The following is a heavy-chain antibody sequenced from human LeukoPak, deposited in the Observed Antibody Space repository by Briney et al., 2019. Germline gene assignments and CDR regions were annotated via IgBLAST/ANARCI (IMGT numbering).Heavy chain of an antibody. V-gene: IGHV1-69*04. CDR3: AREDSSSSHYYYYGMDV. Sequence: ASVKVSCKASGGTFSSYAISWVRQAPGQGLEWMGRIIPILGIANYAQKFQGRVTITADKSTSTAYMELSSLRSEDTAVYYCAREDSSSSHYYYYGMDVWGQGTTVTVSS. D-gene: IGHD6-6*01. CDR1: GGTFSSYA. J-gene: IGHJ6*02. CDR2: IIPILGIA.